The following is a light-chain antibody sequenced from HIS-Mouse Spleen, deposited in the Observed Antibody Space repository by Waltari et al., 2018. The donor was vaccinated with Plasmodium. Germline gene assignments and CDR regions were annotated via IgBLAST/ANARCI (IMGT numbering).Light chain of an antibody. CDR1: QGLSSY. Sequence: AIWMTQSPSLLSASTGHIVTISCRISQGLSSYLAWYQQKPGKAPELLIYAASTLQSGVPSRFSGSGSGTDFTLTISCLQSEDFATYYCQQYYSFPLTFGPGTKVVIK. CDR2: AAS. V-gene: IGKV1D-8*02. CDR3: QQYYSFPLT. J-gene: IGKJ3*01.